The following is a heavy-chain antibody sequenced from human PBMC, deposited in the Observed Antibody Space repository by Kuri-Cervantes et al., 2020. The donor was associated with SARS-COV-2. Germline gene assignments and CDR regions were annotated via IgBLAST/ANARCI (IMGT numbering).Heavy chain of an antibody. J-gene: IGHJ4*02. V-gene: IGHV3-30-3*01. CDR2: ISYDGSNK. Sequence: GESLKISCAASGFTFSSYAMHWVRQAPGKGLEWVAVISYDGSNKYYADSVKGRFTISRGNSKNTLYLQMNSLRAEDTAVYYCARGGGGYYQTYFDYWGQGTLVTVSS. D-gene: IGHD3-22*01. CDR3: ARGGGGYYQTYFDY. CDR1: GFTFSSYA.